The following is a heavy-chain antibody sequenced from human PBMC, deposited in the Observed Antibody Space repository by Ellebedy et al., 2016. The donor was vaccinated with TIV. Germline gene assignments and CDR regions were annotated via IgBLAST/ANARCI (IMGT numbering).Heavy chain of an antibody. J-gene: IGHJ4*02. V-gene: IGHV4-34*01. CDR3: ARGSINSPIVVVPAATGYFDY. Sequence: MPSETLSLTCTVSGGSINSSYYWGWIRQPPGKGLEWIGAINHSGSTNYNPSLKSRVTISVDTSKNQFSLKLSSVTAADTAVYSCARGSINSPIVVVPAATGYFDYWGQGTLVTVSS. D-gene: IGHD2-2*01. CDR2: INHSGST. CDR1: GGSINSSYY.